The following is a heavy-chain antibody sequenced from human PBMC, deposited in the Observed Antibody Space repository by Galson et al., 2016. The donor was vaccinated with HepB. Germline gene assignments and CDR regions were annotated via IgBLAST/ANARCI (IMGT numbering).Heavy chain of an antibody. Sequence: SLRLSCAASGFTFSNYGMHWVRQAPGKGLEWVAAISYDGNNKYYADSVKGRSTISRDTSQNTLYLQMNSLRADDTAVYFCARVSDDFGVLGAFDIWGQGTMVTVSS. D-gene: IGHD3-3*01. J-gene: IGHJ3*02. V-gene: IGHV3-30*19. CDR3: ARVSDDFGVLGAFDI. CDR1: GFTFSNYG. CDR2: ISYDGNNK.